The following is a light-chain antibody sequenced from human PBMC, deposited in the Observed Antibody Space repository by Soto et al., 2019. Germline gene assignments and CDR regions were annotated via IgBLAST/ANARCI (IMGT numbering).Light chain of an antibody. V-gene: IGKV3-15*01. CDR2: GAS. CDR1: QSVSNN. J-gene: IGKJ2*01. CDR3: KQDNNWPPYS. Sequence: EIVMTQSPATLSVSPGERATLSCRASQSVSNNLAWYQQKPGQAPRLLIYGASTRGTGIPARFSGSGSGTEFTLTFSRLQSEDYAVYYCKQDNNWPPYSFGQGTKLEIK.